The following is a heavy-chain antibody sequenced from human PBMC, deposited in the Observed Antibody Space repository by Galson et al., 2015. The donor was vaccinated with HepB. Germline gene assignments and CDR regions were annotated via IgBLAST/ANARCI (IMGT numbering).Heavy chain of an antibody. D-gene: IGHD3-9*01. Sequence: SLRLSCAASGFTFSSYAMSWVRQAPGKGLEWVSAISGSGGSTYYADSVKGRFTISRDNSKNTLYLQMNSLRAEDTAVYYCVDPAAPVRYFDWRTRGAFDIWGQGTMVTVSS. J-gene: IGHJ3*02. CDR3: VDPAAPVRYFDWRTRGAFDI. CDR1: GFTFSSYA. CDR2: ISGSGGST. V-gene: IGHV3-23*01.